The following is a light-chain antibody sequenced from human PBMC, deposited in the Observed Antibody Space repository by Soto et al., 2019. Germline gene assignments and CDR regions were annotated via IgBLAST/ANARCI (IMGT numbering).Light chain of an antibody. J-gene: IGLJ1*01. V-gene: IGLV1-40*01. CDR2: GNS. Sequence: QSVLTQPPSVSGAPGQRVTISCTGSSSNIGAGYDVHWYQQLPGTAPKLLIYGNSNRPSGVPDRFSGSKSGTSASLAITGLQAKDEADYYCQSYDSSLSVFFGTGTKLTVL. CDR3: QSYDSSLSVF. CDR1: SSNIGAGYD.